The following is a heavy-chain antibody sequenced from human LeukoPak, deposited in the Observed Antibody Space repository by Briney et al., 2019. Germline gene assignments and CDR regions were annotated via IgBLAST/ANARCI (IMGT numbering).Heavy chain of an antibody. D-gene: IGHD3-9*01. CDR2: ISSSGSTI. Sequence: PGGSLRLSCAASGFTFSDYYMSWIRQAPGKGLEWVSYISSSGSTIYYADSVKGRFTISRDNAKNSLYLQMNSLRAEDTAVYYCARVGILTGYDYYYYGMDVWGQGTTVTVSS. CDR3: ARVGILTGYDYYYYGMDV. J-gene: IGHJ6*02. CDR1: GFTFSDYY. V-gene: IGHV3-11*04.